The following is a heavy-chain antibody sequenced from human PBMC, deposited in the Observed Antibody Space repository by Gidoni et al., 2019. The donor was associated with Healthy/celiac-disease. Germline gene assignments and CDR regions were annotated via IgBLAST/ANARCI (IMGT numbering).Heavy chain of an antibody. CDR3: AKEERTTVNYYYYYGMDV. V-gene: IGHV3-30*18. CDR1: GFTFSRSG. D-gene: IGHD4-17*01. CDR2: ISYDGSNK. J-gene: IGHJ6*02. Sequence: QVQLVESGGGVVQPGRSLRLSCADSGFTFSRSGMHWVRQAPGKGLEWVAVISYDGSNKYYADSVKGRFTISRDNSKNTLYLQMNSLRAEDTAVYYCAKEERTTVNYYYYYGMDVWGQGTTVTVSS.